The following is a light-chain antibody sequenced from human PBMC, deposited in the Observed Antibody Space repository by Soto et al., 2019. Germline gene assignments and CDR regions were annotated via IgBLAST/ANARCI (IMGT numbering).Light chain of an antibody. CDR3: QQYNSFSLIT. J-gene: IGKJ5*01. Sequence: DIQMTQSPSRLSASVGDTVTIACRASQSISRWLAWYQQKPGKAPKILISDASILENGVPSRFSGTGSGTEFTLTISNLQPDDFATYFCQQYNSFSLITFGQGTRLEIK. CDR1: QSISRW. V-gene: IGKV1-5*01. CDR2: DAS.